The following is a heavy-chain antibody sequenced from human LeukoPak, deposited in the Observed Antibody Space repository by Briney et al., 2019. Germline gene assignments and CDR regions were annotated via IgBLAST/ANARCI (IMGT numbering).Heavy chain of an antibody. J-gene: IGHJ5*02. CDR1: GGSISSTSYY. CDR2: IYHTGTT. Sequence: SETLSLTCNVSGGSISSTSYYWGWIRQPPGKGLEWIGSIYHTGTTYYSPSLKSRVTISVHTSKNQFSLKLSSVTAADTAVYYCARQECNGGSCYSRAIWFDPWGQGTLVTVSS. D-gene: IGHD2-15*01. CDR3: ARQECNGGSCYSRAIWFDP. V-gene: IGHV4-39*01.